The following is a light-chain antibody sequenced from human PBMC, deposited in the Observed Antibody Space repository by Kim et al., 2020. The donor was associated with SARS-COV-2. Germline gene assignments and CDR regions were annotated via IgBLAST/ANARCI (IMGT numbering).Light chain of an antibody. V-gene: IGLV7-46*01. CDR3: LLSYDGVRV. CDR1: TGAVTSGTHY. CDR2: DTS. Sequence: GWPVTLAYGCSTGAVTSGTHYPFWYQQKPDQVHMSLIYDTSSKHSLTPARFSGFLFGGQAPLTLSGAEPEDAADYYCLLSYDGVRVFGGGTQLTVL. J-gene: IGLJ3*02.